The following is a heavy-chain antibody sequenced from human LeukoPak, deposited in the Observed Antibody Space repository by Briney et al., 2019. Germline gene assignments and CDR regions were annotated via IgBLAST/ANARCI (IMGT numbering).Heavy chain of an antibody. D-gene: IGHD2-15*01. V-gene: IGHV5-51*01. CDR1: GYRFTSYW. CDR3: ARAYNVGFDY. CDR2: IYPGDSNT. J-gene: IGHJ4*02. Sequence: GESLKISCKGSGYRFTSYWIGWVRQMPGKGLEWMGIIYPGDSNTRYSPSLQGQVTISADKSTSTAYLQRSSLKASDTAMYYCARAYNVGFDYWGQGTLLTVSS.